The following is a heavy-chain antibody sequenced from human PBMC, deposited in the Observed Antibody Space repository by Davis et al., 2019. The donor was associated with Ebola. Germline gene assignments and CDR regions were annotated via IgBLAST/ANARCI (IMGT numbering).Heavy chain of an antibody. CDR1: GFTFSSYS. J-gene: IGHJ4*02. CDR2: TSSSSSTI. V-gene: IGHV3-48*01. Sequence: GESLKISCAASGFTFSSYSMNWVRQAPGKGLEWVSYTSSSSSTIYYADSVKGRFTISRDNSKNTLYLQMNSLRAEDTAVYYCAKYPSSITIFGVVTYWGQGTLVTVSS. CDR3: AKYPSSITIFGVVTY. D-gene: IGHD3-3*01.